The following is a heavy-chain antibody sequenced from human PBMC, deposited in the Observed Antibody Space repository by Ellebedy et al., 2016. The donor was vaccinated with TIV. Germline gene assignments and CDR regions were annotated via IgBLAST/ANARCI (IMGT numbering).Heavy chain of an antibody. V-gene: IGHV3-48*02. J-gene: IGHJ3*02. CDR3: ARDSPGWSAFDI. CDR2: ISSVLTI. D-gene: IGHD3-9*01. Sequence: GGSLRLXCAASGFTFSSYNMNWARQAPGKGLEWVSYISSVLTIYYADSVKGRFTISRDNAKNSLYLQLNSLRDEDTAVYYCARDSPGWSAFDIWGQGTMVTVSS. CDR1: GFTFSSYN.